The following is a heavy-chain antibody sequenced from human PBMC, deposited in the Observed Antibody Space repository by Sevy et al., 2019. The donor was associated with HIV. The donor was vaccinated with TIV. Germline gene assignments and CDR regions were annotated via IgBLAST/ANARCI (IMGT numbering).Heavy chain of an antibody. CDR3: AKDFTGFYGMDV. D-gene: IGHD3-9*01. V-gene: IGHV3-30*18. CDR1: GLSVTNNG. J-gene: IGHJ6*02. CDR2: ISYDGINK. Sequence: GGSLRLSCEVSGLSVTNNGMHWVRQAPGKGLEWVAVISYDGINKYYGDYVKGRFTISRDRSKNTLYLQMNILRIEDTAVYYCAKDFTGFYGMDVRGQGTKVTVSS.